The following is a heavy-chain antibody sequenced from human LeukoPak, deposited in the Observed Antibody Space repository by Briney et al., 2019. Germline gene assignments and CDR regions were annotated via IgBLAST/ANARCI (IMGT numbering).Heavy chain of an antibody. J-gene: IGHJ4*02. CDR1: GYTFTGYY. CDR2: INPNSGGT. Sequence: ASVKVSCKASGYTFTGYYVHRVRQAPGQGLEWMGRINPNSGGTNYAQKFQGRVTMTRDTSISTAYMELSRLRSDDTAVYYCASSPSGSGWYVGYWGQGTLVTVSS. CDR3: ASSPSGSGWYVGY. V-gene: IGHV1-2*06. D-gene: IGHD6-19*01.